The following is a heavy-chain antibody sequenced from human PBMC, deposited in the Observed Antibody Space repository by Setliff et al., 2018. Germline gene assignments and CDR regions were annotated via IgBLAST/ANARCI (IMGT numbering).Heavy chain of an antibody. V-gene: IGHV1-2*04. CDR1: GYTFTGYY. J-gene: IGHJ4*02. CDR2: INPNSGGT. Sequence: GASVKVSCKASGYTFTGYYMHWVRLAPGQGLEWMGWINPNSGGTNYAQKFQGWVTMTRDTSISTAYMELSRLRSDDTAVYYCARRRYYYDSSGYRWGGFYFDYWGQGTLVTVS. CDR3: ARRRYYYDSSGYRWGGFYFDY. D-gene: IGHD3-22*01.